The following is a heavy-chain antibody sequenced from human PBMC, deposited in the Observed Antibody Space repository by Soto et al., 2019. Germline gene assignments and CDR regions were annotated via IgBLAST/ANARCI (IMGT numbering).Heavy chain of an antibody. V-gene: IGHV4-39*01. J-gene: IGHJ4*02. CDR1: GDSVTISDYY. CDR3: AAHDSRGYYAEY. Sequence: SETLSLTCTVSGDSVTISDYYWGWIRQPPGKGLEWIGSIHYSGSTYYNPSLKSRVTISGDTSKKQFSLKLTSVTAADAAVYYCAAHDSRGYYAEYWGQGTLVTVSS. CDR2: IHYSGST. D-gene: IGHD3-22*01.